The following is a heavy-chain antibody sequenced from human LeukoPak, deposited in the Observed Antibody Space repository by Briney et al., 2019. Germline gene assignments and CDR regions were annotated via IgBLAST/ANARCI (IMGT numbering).Heavy chain of an antibody. D-gene: IGHD6-6*01. CDR1: GFTFSSYS. V-gene: IGHV3-21*01. Sequence: GGSLRLSCAASGFTFSSYSMNWVRQAPGKGLEWVPSISSSSSYIYYADSVKGRFTISRDNAKNSLYLQMNSLRAEDTAVYYCARGSSSSLFGDYYYYGMDVWGQGTTVTVSS. CDR2: ISSSSSYI. CDR3: ARGSSSSLFGDYYYYGMDV. J-gene: IGHJ6*02.